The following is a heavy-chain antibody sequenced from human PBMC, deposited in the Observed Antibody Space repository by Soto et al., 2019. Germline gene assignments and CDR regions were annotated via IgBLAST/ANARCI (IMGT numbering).Heavy chain of an antibody. CDR2: ISSSSGST. Sequence: EVQLVESGGGLVQPGGSLRLSCAASGFTFRSYGMSWVRQAPGKGLEWVSGISSSSGSTYYADSVKGRFVISRDNSKNTLYLQINSLRVEDTAVYYCAKIPTSTKPYYFDYWGQGTLVTVSS. CDR1: GFTFRSYG. D-gene: IGHD2-2*01. CDR3: AKIPTSTKPYYFDY. J-gene: IGHJ4*02. V-gene: IGHV3-23*04.